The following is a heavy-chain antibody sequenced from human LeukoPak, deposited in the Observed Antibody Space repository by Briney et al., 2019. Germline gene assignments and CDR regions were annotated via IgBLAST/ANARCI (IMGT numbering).Heavy chain of an antibody. D-gene: IGHD3-3*01. J-gene: IGHJ5*02. Sequence: GGSLRLSCTASGFTFGDYAMSWFRQAPGKGLEWVGFIRSKAYGGTTEYAASVKGRFTISRDDSKSIAYLQMNSLKTEDTAVYYCTRERSSLRFVVDWFDPWGQGTLVTVSS. V-gene: IGHV3-49*03. CDR2: IRSKAYGGTT. CDR1: GFTFGDYA. CDR3: TRERSSLRFVVDWFDP.